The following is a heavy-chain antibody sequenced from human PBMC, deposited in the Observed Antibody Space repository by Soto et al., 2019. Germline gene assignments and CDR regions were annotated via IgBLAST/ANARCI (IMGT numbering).Heavy chain of an antibody. CDR2: TSGSGGRT. CDR3: AKGRSSIAVVNYFDY. J-gene: IGHJ4*02. CDR1: GFTFTSYA. V-gene: IGHV3-23*01. Sequence: VGSLRLSCAASGFTFTSYAMSGVRQAPGKGLEWVSTTSGSGGRTYYADSVKGRFTISRDNSKNTLYLQMHSLRAEDTAVYYCAKGRSSIAVVNYFDYWGQGTLVTVSS. D-gene: IGHD6-19*01.